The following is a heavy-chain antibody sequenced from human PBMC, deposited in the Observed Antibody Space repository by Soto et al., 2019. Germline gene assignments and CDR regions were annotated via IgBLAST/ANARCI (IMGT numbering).Heavy chain of an antibody. D-gene: IGHD5-12*01. V-gene: IGHV4-34*01. CDR3: ARGQEGVVATH. CDR1: GGSLSGYY. Sequence: QVQLQQWGAGLLKPSETLSLNCAVTGGSLSGYYWSWIRQPPGKGLEWIGEVKDGGHTNYSPSLRRRVTISSDTSHNQCSLRLNSVTAADTGVYYCARGQEGVVATHWDQGSLVTVSS. J-gene: IGHJ4*02. CDR2: VKDGGHT.